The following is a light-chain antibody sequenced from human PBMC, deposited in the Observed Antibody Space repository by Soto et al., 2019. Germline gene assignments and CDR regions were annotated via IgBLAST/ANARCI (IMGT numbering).Light chain of an antibody. Sequence: EIVLTQSPATLSWSPGERATLSCRASQSVSSYLAWYQQKPGQAPRLLIYDASNRATGIPARFSGSGSGTDFTLTISSLEPEDFAVYYCQQRSNWPLTFGGGTNVEIK. J-gene: IGKJ4*01. CDR3: QQRSNWPLT. V-gene: IGKV3-11*01. CDR2: DAS. CDR1: QSVSSY.